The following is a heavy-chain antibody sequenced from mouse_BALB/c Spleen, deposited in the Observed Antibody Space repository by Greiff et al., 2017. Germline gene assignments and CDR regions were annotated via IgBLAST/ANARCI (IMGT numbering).Heavy chain of an antibody. Sequence: EVMLVESGPGLVKPSQSLSLTCTVTGYSITSDYAWNWIRQFPGNKLEWMGYISYSGSTSYNPSLKSRISITRDTSKNQFFLQLNSVTTEDTATYYCARYAYYFDYWGQGTTLTVSS. CDR2: ISYSGST. V-gene: IGHV3-2*02. J-gene: IGHJ2*01. CDR1: GYSITSDYA. CDR3: ARYAYYFDY. D-gene: IGHD6-5*01.